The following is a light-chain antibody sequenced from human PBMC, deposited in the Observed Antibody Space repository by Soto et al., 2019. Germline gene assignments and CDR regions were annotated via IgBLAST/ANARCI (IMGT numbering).Light chain of an antibody. CDR1: SSDIGAFNY. CDR2: GVT. CDR3: SSYTNDFFYV. Sequence: HSALAQPASVSWSPGQSITISCTGSSSDIGAFNYVAWYQQHPGKAPKLIIHGVTNRPSGVSSRFSGSKSDYTASLTISGLQAEDEADYYCSSYTNDFFYVFRTGTTV. V-gene: IGLV2-14*01. J-gene: IGLJ1*01.